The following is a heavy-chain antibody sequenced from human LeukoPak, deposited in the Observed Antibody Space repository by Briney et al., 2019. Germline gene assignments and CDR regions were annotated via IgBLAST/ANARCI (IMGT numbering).Heavy chain of an antibody. Sequence: GGSLRLSCAASGFTFSTYSMNWVRQAPGKGLEWVSYISSSSSTIYYAGSVRGRFTISRDNAQNSLHLQMNSLRDEDTATYYCARSRLPGACHSGMDVWGQGTTVTVSS. D-gene: IGHD2-2*01. CDR3: ARSRLPGACHSGMDV. CDR1: GFTFSTYS. CDR2: ISSSSSTI. J-gene: IGHJ6*02. V-gene: IGHV3-48*02.